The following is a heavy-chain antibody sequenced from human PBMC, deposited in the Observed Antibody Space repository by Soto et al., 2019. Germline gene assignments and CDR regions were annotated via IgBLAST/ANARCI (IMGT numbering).Heavy chain of an antibody. CDR3: ARQAVAGPDWFDP. J-gene: IGHJ5*02. CDR1: GGSISSSSYY. CDR2: IYYSGST. D-gene: IGHD6-19*01. V-gene: IGHV4-39*01. Sequence: QLQLQESGPGLVKPSETLSLTCTVSGGSISSSSYYWGWIRQPPGKGLEWIGSIYYSGSTYYNPSLKSRVTISVDTSKNQFSLKLSSVTAADTAVYYCARQAVAGPDWFDPWGQGTLVTVSS.